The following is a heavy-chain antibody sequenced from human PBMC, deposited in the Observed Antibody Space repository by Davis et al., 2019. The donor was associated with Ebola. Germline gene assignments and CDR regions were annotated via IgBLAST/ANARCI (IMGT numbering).Heavy chain of an antibody. J-gene: IGHJ4*02. CDR1: GGSFSGYY. CDR3: ARARDSSGYYSNFDY. CDR2: INHSGST. V-gene: IGHV4-34*01. Sequence: MPSETLSLTCAVSGGSFSGYYWSWIRQPPGKGLEWIGEINHSGSTNYNPSLKSRVTISVDTSKNQFSLKLSSVTAADTAVYYCARARDSSGYYSNFDYWGQGTLVTVSS. D-gene: IGHD3-22*01.